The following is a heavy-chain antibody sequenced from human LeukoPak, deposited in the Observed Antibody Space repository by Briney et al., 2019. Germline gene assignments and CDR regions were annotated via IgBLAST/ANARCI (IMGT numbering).Heavy chain of an antibody. CDR1: VDSISSSSYY. CDR2: IYYSGST. CDR3: SRQGKFYYYSSGYVNFDY. D-gene: IGHD3-22*01. Sequence: SEPLSLTCTVSVDSISSSSYYWGWIRQPPGKGLEWIGRIYYSGSTYYNPSLKSRVTISVDTSKNQFSLKLRSVTAADTAVYYCSRQGKFYYYSSGYVNFDYWGQGTLVTVSS. J-gene: IGHJ4*02. V-gene: IGHV4-39*01.